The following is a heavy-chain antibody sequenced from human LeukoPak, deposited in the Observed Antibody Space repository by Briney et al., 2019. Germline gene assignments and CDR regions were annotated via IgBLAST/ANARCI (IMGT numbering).Heavy chain of an antibody. V-gene: IGHV4-34*01. J-gene: IGHJ4*02. Sequence: PSETLSLTCAVYGGSFSGYYWSWIRQPPGKGLEWIGEIKHSGSTNYNPSLKSRVTISVDTSKNQFSLKLSSVTAADTAVYYCARGPRRLLWFGEPTQTSYYFDYWGQGTLVTVSS. CDR3: ARGPRRLLWFGEPTQTSYYFDY. CDR2: IKHSGST. D-gene: IGHD3-10*01. CDR1: GGSFSGYY.